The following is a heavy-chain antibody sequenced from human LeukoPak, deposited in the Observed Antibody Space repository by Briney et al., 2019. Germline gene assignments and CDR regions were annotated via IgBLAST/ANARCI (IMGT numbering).Heavy chain of an antibody. D-gene: IGHD3-10*01. Sequence: GGSLRLSCAASGFTLSSYAMHWVRQAPGKGLEWVAVISYDGSNKYYADSVKGRFTISRDNSKNTLYLQMNSLRAEDTAVYYCARDIGLFYYYYGMDVWGKGTTVTVSS. CDR3: ARDIGLFYYYYGMDV. CDR2: ISYDGSNK. V-gene: IGHV3-30*04. CDR1: GFTLSSYA. J-gene: IGHJ6*04.